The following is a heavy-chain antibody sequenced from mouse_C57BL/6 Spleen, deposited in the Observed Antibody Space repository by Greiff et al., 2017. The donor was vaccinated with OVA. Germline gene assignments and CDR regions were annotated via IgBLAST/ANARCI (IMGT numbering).Heavy chain of an antibody. CDR2: IYPRSGNT. V-gene: IGHV1-81*01. J-gene: IGHJ2*01. CDR3: ARATNTTVEPYFDY. Sequence: VMLVESGAELARPGASVKLSCKASGYTFTSYGISWVKQRTGQGLEWIGEIYPRSGNTYYNEKFKGKATLTADKSSSTAYMELRSLTSEDSAVYFCARATNTTVEPYFDYWGQGTTLTVSS. D-gene: IGHD1-1*01. CDR1: GYTFTSYG.